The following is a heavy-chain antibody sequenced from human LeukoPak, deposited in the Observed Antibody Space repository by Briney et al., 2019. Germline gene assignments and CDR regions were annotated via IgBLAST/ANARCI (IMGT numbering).Heavy chain of an antibody. V-gene: IGHV3-74*01. CDR2: INSDGSST. CDR1: GFTFSSYW. Sequence: GXSLRLSCAASGFTFSSYWMHWVRQAPGEGLVWVSRINSDGSSTNYADSVKGRFTISRDNDKSTLYLQMNSLRAEDTAVYYCARDDGLTFDYWGQGTLVTVSS. CDR3: ARDDGLTFDY. J-gene: IGHJ4*02. D-gene: IGHD3/OR15-3a*01.